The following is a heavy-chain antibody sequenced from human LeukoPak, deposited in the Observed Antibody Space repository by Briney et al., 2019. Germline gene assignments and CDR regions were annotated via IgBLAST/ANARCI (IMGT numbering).Heavy chain of an antibody. Sequence: SETLSLTCAVYGGSFSGYYWSWIRQPPRKGLEWIGEINHSGSTNYNPSLKSRVTISVDTSKNQFSLKLSSVTAADTAVYYCARGSRHIDYWGQGTLVTVSS. CDR1: GGSFSGYY. V-gene: IGHV4-34*01. J-gene: IGHJ4*02. CDR3: ARGSRHIDY. CDR2: INHSGST.